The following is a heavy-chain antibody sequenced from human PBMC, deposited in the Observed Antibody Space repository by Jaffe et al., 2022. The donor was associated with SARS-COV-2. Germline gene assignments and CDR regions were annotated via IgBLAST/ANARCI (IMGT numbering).Heavy chain of an antibody. V-gene: IGHV3-49*04. D-gene: IGHD2-2*01. CDR1: GFTFGDYA. CDR3: TSEVPAAVPSDPYYYYYGMDV. CDR2: IRSKAYGGTT. Sequence: EVQLVESGGGLVQPGRSLRLSCTASGFTFGDYAMSWVRQAPGKGLEWVGFIRSKAYGGTTEYAASVKGRFTISRDDSKSIAYLQMNSLKTEDTAVYYCTSEVPAAVPSDPYYYYYGMDVWGQGTTVTVSS. J-gene: IGHJ6*02.